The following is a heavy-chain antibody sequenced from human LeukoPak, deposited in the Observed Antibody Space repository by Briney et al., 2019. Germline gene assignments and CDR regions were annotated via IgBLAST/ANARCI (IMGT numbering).Heavy chain of an antibody. V-gene: IGHV4-59*08. CDR2: MYYSGST. Sequence: PSETLSLTCTVSGVSISSSYWSWIRQPPGKGLEWIGYMYYSGSTNYNPSLKSRVTMSVDTSKNQFSLKVSSVTAADTAVYYCARRAYYGSANYYFDSWAREPWSPS. J-gene: IGHJ4*02. CDR3: ARRAYYGSANYYFDS. D-gene: IGHD3-10*01. CDR1: GVSISSSY.